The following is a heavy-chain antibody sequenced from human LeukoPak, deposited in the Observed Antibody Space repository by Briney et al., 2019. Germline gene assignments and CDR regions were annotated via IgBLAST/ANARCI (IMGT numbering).Heavy chain of an antibody. Sequence: SQTLSLTCAISGDTVSSNSAAWNWIRQSPSRGLEWLGRTYYRSKWYNDYAESVKSRISINPDTSKNQFSLQLNSVTPEDTAVYYCAGDEQWLVYFDYWGQGTLVTVSS. CDR2: TYYRSKWYN. V-gene: IGHV6-1*01. D-gene: IGHD6-19*01. CDR1: GDTVSSNSAA. J-gene: IGHJ4*02. CDR3: AGDEQWLVYFDY.